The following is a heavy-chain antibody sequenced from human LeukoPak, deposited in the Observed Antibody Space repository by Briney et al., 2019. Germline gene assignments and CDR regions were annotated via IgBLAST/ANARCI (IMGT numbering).Heavy chain of an antibody. CDR2: ISSTSSYI. D-gene: IGHD4-17*01. V-gene: IGHV3-21*04. Sequence: GGSLRLSCAASGFTFSSYTMNWVRQAPGKGLEWVSCISSTSSYIYYADSVKGRFTISRDNSENTLHLQMNSLRAEDTAVYYCARIPKTTYFDYWGQGTLVTVSS. CDR3: ARIPKTTYFDY. CDR1: GFTFSSYT. J-gene: IGHJ4*02.